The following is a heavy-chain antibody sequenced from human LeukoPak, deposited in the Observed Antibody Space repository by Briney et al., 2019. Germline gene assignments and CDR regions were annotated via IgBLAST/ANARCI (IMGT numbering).Heavy chain of an antibody. V-gene: IGHV3-74*01. Sequence: PGGSLRLSCAASGFTFSSHWMHWVRQGPGKGLVWVSRINSDGSSTGYEDSVKGRFTISRDNAKNSLYLQMNSLRDEDTAVYYCARDGRPLDYWGQGTLVTVSS. CDR1: GFTFSSHW. CDR3: ARDGRPLDY. J-gene: IGHJ4*02. CDR2: INSDGSST.